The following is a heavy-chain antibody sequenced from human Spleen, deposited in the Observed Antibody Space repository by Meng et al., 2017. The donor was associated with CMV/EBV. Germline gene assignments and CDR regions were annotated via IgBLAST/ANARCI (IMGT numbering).Heavy chain of an antibody. D-gene: IGHD1-26*01. CDR2: IYYSGST. CDR1: GGSISSSSYY. Sequence: SETLSLTCTVSGGSISSSSYYWGWIRQAPGKGLEWIGSIYYSGSTYYNPSLKSRVTISLDTSKNQFSLKLSSVTAADTAVYYCARGGSYPDYWGQGTLVTVSS. V-gene: IGHV4-39*07. CDR3: ARGGSYPDY. J-gene: IGHJ4*02.